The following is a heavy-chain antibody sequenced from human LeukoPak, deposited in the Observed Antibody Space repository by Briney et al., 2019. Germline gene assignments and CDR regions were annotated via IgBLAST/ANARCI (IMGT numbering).Heavy chain of an antibody. V-gene: IGHV3-23*01. CDR3: AKDLIVGANYYYYGMDV. D-gene: IGHD1-26*01. J-gene: IGHJ6*02. CDR2: ISGRGGST. CDR1: GFTFSSYA. Sequence: PGGSLRLSCAASGFTFSSYAMSWVRQAPGKGLGWVSAISGRGGSTYYADSVKGRFTISRDNSKNTLYLQMNSLRAEDTAVYYCAKDLIVGANYYYYGMDVWGQGTTVTVSS.